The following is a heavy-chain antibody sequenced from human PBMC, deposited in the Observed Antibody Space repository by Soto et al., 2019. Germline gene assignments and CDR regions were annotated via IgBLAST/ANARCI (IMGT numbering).Heavy chain of an antibody. Sequence: WGAPRLSFSAPWLPFRSFNLNWIPPAPGEGGERVAYISSSSGTIYYADSVKGRFTISRDNAKNPLFLQMNSLRADDTAVYYCARTNSLGYCSSTSAGCYGGVNWGQGTLVTVSS. CDR3: ARTNSLGYCSSTSAGCYGGVN. J-gene: IGHJ4*02. V-gene: IGHV3-48*01. CDR2: ISSSSGTI. CDR1: WLPFRSFN. D-gene: IGHD2-2*01.